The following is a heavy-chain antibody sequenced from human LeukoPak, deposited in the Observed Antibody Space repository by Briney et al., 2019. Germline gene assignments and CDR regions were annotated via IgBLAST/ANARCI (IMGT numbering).Heavy chain of an antibody. Sequence: SETLSLTRAVSGYSISSGYYWGWIRQPPGKGLEWIGSKYHSGSTYYNPSLKSRVTISVDTSKNQFSLKLSSVTAADTAVYYCARAGQRAFDIWGQGTMVTVSS. CDR1: GYSISSGYY. CDR3: ARAGQRAFDI. V-gene: IGHV4-38-2*01. J-gene: IGHJ3*02. CDR2: KYHSGST. D-gene: IGHD3-10*01.